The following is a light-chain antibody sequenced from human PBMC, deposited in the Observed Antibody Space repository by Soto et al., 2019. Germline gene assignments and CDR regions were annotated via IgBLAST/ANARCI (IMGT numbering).Light chain of an antibody. V-gene: IGKV1-5*01. Sequence: DIQITQSPSTLSSSVGARVCITCRGSQSITTLLAWYQQKPGKAPKILNYDASSLESGAPSRFSGSGSGTEFTLTISSLQPDDFATYYCQQYNTYSWTFGQGTKVDIK. CDR3: QQYNTYSWT. J-gene: IGKJ1*01. CDR2: DAS. CDR1: QSITTL.